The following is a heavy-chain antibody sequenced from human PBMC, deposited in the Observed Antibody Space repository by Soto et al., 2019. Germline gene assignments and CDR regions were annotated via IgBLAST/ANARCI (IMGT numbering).Heavy chain of an antibody. Sequence: QVQLQESGPGLVKPSGTLSLTCAVSAGSISSTNWWTWVRQSPGKGLEWIGEIYHSGTTNYNPSLTSRVTLSVAKSNNQFSLKLTSVTAADTAVYYCARTSYSDSSGYYGMDVWGQGTTVTVSS. D-gene: IGHD3-22*01. J-gene: IGHJ6*02. CDR1: AGSISSTNW. V-gene: IGHV4-4*02. CDR2: IYHSGTT. CDR3: ARTSYSDSSGYYGMDV.